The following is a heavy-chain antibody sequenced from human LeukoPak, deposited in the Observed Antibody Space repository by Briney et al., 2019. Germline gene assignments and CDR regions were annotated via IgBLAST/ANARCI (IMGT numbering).Heavy chain of an antibody. CDR3: AKRGVVIRVILVGFHKQAYYFDS. CDR1: GITLSNYG. D-gene: IGHD3-10*01. J-gene: IGHJ4*02. V-gene: IGHV3-23*01. Sequence: GGSLRLSCAVSGITLSNYGMSWVRQAPGKGLEWVAGISDSGGSTNYADSVKGRFTISRDNAKNTLYLQMDSLRAEDTAVYFCAKRGVVIRVILVGFHKQAYYFDSWGQGALVTVSS. CDR2: ISDSGGST.